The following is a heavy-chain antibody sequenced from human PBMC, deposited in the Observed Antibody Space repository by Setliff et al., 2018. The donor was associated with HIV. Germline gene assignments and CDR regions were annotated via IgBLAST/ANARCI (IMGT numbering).Heavy chain of an antibody. Sequence: GESLQISCKGSGHTFSTYWIGWVRQKPGKGLEWMGIIFPSDSDIRYSRSLQDQYTISADKSIAAAYLQWRSLKTSDSGIYFCARFVSYKWSYGSNGFDIWGQGTVVTVSS. V-gene: IGHV5-51*01. J-gene: IGHJ3*02. CDR2: IFPSDSDI. D-gene: IGHD1-1*01. CDR3: ARFVSYKWSYGSNGFDI. CDR1: GHTFSTYW.